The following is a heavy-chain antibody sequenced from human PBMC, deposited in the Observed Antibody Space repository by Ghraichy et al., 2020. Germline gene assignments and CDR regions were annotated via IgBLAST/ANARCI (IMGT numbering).Heavy chain of an antibody. CDR3: ARLPLPRRAAVVDWYFDR. V-gene: IGHV3-48*01. D-gene: IGHD6-13*01. Sequence: GGSLRLSCEGSGFSFSDYSMIWVRLTPRKALEWVSYITGSSITIFYTDSVKGRFTISRDNAKNSLYLQMNSLRAEDTAVYYCARLPLPRRAAVVDWYFDRWCRCTLVTVSS. CDR2: ITGSSITI. CDR1: GFSFSDYS. J-gene: IGHJ2*01.